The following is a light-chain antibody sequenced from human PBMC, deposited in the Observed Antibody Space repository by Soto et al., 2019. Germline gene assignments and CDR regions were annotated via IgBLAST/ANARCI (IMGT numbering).Light chain of an antibody. Sequence: QSVLTQPASVSGSPGQSITISCTGSSSGVGSYRLVSWYQCHPGKVPKLMVYEVSNRPSGVSDRFSGSKSGNTASLTISGLQAEDEADYYCSSYTSTTTLIVFGGGTKVTVL. CDR1: SSGVGSYRL. CDR3: SSYTSTTTLIV. J-gene: IGLJ2*01. CDR2: EVS. V-gene: IGLV2-14*02.